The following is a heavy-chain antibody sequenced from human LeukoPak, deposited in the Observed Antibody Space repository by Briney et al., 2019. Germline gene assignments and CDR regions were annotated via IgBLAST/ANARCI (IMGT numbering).Heavy chain of an antibody. CDR1: GFTFSSYL. D-gene: IGHD3-10*01. CDR2: TNPDGSIT. CDR3: AKDLLRGAADY. V-gene: IGHV3-74*01. Sequence: GGSLRLSCAVSGFTFSSYLMHWVRQAPGKGLVWVSLTNPDGSITGYADSVRGRFTISRDNAKNTVFLQMNSLRAEDTAVYYCAKDLLRGAADYWGQGALVTVSS. J-gene: IGHJ4*02.